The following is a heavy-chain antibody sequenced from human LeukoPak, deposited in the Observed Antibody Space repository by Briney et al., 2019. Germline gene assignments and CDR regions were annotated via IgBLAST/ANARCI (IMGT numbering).Heavy chain of an antibody. D-gene: IGHD3-3*01. J-gene: IGHJ5*02. CDR3: ARGSGPSANWFDP. CDR2: GSP. CDR1: GVSISSHC. Sequence: AETLSLTCTVSGVSISSHCWSWLRQPPRKGLECIGGSPNHNASVKSRVTISVDTSKNQLYLKLSSVTAADTAVYYCARGSGPSANWFDPWGQGTLVTVSS. V-gene: IGHV4-59*11.